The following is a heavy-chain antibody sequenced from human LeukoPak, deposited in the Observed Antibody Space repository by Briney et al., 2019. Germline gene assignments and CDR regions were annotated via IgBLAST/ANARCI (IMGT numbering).Heavy chain of an antibody. CDR3: AKDEIFGNSWTFDY. CDR2: IRYDGTTK. V-gene: IGHV3-30*02. Sequence: GGSLRLSCAASGFIFSSYWMTWVRQAPGKGLEWVAFIRYDGTTKYYADSVKGRFTSSRDNSKNTLYLQMNSLKPEDTAVYYCAKDEIFGNSWTFDYWGQGTLVTVSS. J-gene: IGHJ4*02. D-gene: IGHD6-13*01. CDR1: GFIFSSYW.